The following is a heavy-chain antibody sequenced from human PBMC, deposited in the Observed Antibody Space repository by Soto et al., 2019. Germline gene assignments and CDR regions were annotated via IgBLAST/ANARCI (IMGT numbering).Heavy chain of an antibody. V-gene: IGHV3-30*18. J-gene: IGHJ5*02. CDR3: AKVPTWQQLVEYNWFDP. Sequence: GGSLRLSCAASGFTFSSYGMHWVRQAPGKGLEWVAVITYDGSNKYYADSVKGRFTITRDNSKNTLYLQMNSLRAEDTAVYYCAKVPTWQQLVEYNWFDPWGQGTLVTVSS. CDR2: ITYDGSNK. CDR1: GFTFSSYG. D-gene: IGHD6-13*01.